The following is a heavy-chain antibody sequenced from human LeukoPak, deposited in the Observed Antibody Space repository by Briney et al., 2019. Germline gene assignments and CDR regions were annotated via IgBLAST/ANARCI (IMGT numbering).Heavy chain of an antibody. V-gene: IGHV1-18*01. CDR2: IDTKNGDT. Sequence: ASVKVSCKASGYTFTTYGINWLRQAPGQGLEWMGWIDTKNGDTNYTRNVQDRVTLTTDSSTSTVYMELKSLTSDDTAVYYCARGILGTRWIPQGCFDSWGQGTLVTVSS. J-gene: IGHJ4*02. CDR1: GYTFTTYG. CDR3: ARGILGTRWIPQGCFDS. D-gene: IGHD5-24*01.